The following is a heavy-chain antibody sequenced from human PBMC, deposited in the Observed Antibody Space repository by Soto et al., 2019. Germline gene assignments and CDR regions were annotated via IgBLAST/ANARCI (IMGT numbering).Heavy chain of an antibody. CDR3: ARLPSRHLVDY. CDR2: MFYGVST. Sequence: SETLSLTYTVSGGSISSGGDYWGWIRQPPGKGLEWIGSMFYGVSTYYNPSLKSRVTVSVDTSKNQFSLNLRSVTAADTAVYYCARLPSRHLVDYWGQGTLVTVSS. D-gene: IGHD3-3*02. CDR1: GGSISSGGDY. J-gene: IGHJ4*02. V-gene: IGHV4-39*01.